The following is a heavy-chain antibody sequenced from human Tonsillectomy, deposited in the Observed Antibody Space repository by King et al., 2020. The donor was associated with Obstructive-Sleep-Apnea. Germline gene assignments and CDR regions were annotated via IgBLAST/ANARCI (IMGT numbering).Heavy chain of an antibody. J-gene: IGHJ4*02. CDR2: INQHGSEE. D-gene: IGHD4-17*01. CDR1: GFSFSSYW. CDR3: ARALSVDYAVDY. Sequence: VQLVESGGGLGQPGGSLRLSCAVSGFSFSSYWMSWVRQAPGKGLEWVANINQHGSEEYYVDSVKGRFTISRDNAKNSLYLQMSSLRAEDTAMYYCARALSVDYAVDYWGQGTLVTVCS. V-gene: IGHV3-7*01.